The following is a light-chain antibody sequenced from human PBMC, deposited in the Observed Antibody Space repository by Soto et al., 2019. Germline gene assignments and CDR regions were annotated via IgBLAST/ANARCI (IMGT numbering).Light chain of an antibody. V-gene: IGLV4-69*01. CDR2: LNSDGSH. Sequence: QLVLTQSPSASASLGASVKLTCTLSSGHSSYAIAWHQQQPEKGPRYLMKLNSDGSHNKGDGIPARFSGSSSGAERYLTISSLQSEDEADYYCQTWDTGTLVFGGGTKLTVL. CDR3: QTWDTGTLV. CDR1: SGHSSYA. J-gene: IGLJ3*02.